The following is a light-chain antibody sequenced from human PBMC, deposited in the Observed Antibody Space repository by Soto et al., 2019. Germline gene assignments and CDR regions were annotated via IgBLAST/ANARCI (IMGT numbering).Light chain of an antibody. CDR1: QSVSSN. CDR2: GAS. CDR3: QQYNNWPLGVT. J-gene: IGKJ3*01. Sequence: EIVMTQSPATLSVSPGERATLSCRASQSVSSNLAWYQQKPGQAPRLLIYGASTRATGIPARFSGSGSGKEFTLTISSLQSEDFAVYYCQQYNNWPLGVTFGPGSKVDIK. V-gene: IGKV3-15*01.